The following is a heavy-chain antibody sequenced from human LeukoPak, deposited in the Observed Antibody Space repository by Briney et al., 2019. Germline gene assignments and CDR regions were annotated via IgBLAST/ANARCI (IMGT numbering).Heavy chain of an antibody. J-gene: IGHJ4*02. CDR2: ITSSSETI. CDR3: ARPYVSGGFDY. D-gene: IGHD3-10*02. CDR1: GFTFSIYS. V-gene: IGHV3-48*01. Sequence: GGSLRLSCAASGFTFSIYSMNWVRQAPGKGLEWVSYITSSSETIYYADSVRGRFTISRDNAKNSLYLQMNSLRAEDTAVYYCARPYVSGGFDYWGQGTLVTVSS.